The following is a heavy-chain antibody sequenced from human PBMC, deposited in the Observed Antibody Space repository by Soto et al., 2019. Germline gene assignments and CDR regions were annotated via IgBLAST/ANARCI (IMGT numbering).Heavy chain of an antibody. CDR2: IRSRSKKYAT. D-gene: IGHD3-22*01. CDR3: YTRTDYENGLYNFDY. CDR1: GFKFSTSA. J-gene: IGHJ4*02. V-gene: IGHV3-73*01. Sequence: GGSLRLSCAAYGFKFSTSAMHWVRQASGKGLEWIGRIRSRSKKYATEYAESVRGRFSISRDDSKNMAYLQMDTLKDEDTAVYYCYTRTDYENGLYNFDYWGQGTQVTVSS.